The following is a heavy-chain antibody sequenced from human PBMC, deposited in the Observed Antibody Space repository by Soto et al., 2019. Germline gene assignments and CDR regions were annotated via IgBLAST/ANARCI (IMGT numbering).Heavy chain of an antibody. D-gene: IGHD6-6*01. CDR2: ITRDGYNK. Sequence: GGSLRLSCAAFGFTFRSYAMNWVRQAPGKGLEWVASITRDGYNKYYADSVKGRFTISRDNSKNTLSLQMTALRVEDSSVYYCTKSSGGSSSVGMDYWGPGTLVTVSS. CDR1: GFTFRSYA. CDR3: TKSSGGSSSVGMDY. J-gene: IGHJ4*02. V-gene: IGHV3-30*02.